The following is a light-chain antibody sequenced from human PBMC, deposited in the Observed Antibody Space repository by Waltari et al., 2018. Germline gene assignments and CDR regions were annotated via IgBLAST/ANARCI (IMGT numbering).Light chain of an antibody. Sequence: EIVFTQSPATLSLSAGERATLSCRASQSVNINLAWYQQRPGQAPRLLIYDASTRANGIPARFSGSGSGTDFTLTISSLEPEDFAIYYCQQRTNWWTFGQGTRV. J-gene: IGKJ1*01. CDR1: QSVNIN. CDR2: DAS. CDR3: QQRTNWWT. V-gene: IGKV3-11*01.